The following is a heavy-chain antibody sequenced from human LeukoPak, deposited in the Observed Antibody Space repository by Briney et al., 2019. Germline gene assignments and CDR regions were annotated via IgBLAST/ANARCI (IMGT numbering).Heavy chain of an antibody. J-gene: IGHJ4*02. D-gene: IGHD3-9*01. Sequence: GGSLRLSCAASGFTFSSYWMSWVRQAPGKGLEWVANIKQDGSEKYYVDSVKGRFTISRDNAKNSLYLQMNSLRAEDTAVYYCARVPGYDILTGYYSPYFDYWGQGTLVTVSS. V-gene: IGHV3-7*01. CDR3: ARVPGYDILTGYYSPYFDY. CDR2: IKQDGSEK. CDR1: GFTFSSYW.